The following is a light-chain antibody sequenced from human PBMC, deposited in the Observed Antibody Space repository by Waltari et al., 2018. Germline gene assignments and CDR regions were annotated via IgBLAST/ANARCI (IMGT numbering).Light chain of an antibody. J-gene: IGKJ4*01. Sequence: DIVMTQSPDSLAVSLGERATINCKSSQTVLSSSNNKNYLTWYQQKPGQPPKLLVYWASTRESGVPDRFSGSGSGTDFTLTISSLQAEDVAVYFCQQYYSLPLTFGGGTKGEIK. V-gene: IGKV4-1*01. CDR3: QQYYSLPLT. CDR1: QTVLSSSNNKNY. CDR2: WAS.